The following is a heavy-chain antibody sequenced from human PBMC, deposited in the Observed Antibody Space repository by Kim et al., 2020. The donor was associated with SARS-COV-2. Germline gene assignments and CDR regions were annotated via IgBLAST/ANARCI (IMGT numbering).Heavy chain of an antibody. Sequence: SETLSLTCTVSGGSISSSSYYWGWIRQPPGKGLEWIGSIYYSGSTYYNPSLKSRVTISVDTSKNQFSLKLSSVTAADTAVYYCASLDTAMAMGFDYWGQGTLVTVSS. V-gene: IGHV4-39*01. J-gene: IGHJ4*02. CDR1: GGSISSSSYY. CDR3: ASLDTAMAMGFDY. D-gene: IGHD5-18*01. CDR2: IYYSGST.